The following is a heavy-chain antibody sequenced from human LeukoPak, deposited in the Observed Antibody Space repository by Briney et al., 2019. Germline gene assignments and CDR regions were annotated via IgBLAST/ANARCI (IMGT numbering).Heavy chain of an antibody. CDR3: AELGITMIGGV. J-gene: IGHJ6*04. CDR1: GFTFSNYA. CDR2: ISGSDGTT. V-gene: IGHV3-23*01. D-gene: IGHD3-10*02. Sequence: GGSLRLSCAASGFTFSNYAMSWVRQAPGKGLEWVSGISGSDGTTYYADSVKGRFTISRDNSKNTLYLQMNSLRAEDTAVYYCAELGITMIGGVWGKGTTVTISS.